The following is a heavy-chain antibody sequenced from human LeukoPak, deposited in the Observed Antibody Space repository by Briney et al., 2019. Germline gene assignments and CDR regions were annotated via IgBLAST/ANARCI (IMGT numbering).Heavy chain of an antibody. J-gene: IGHJ5*02. D-gene: IGHD1-26*01. V-gene: IGHV3-23*01. CDR2: ISNDGDST. Sequence: GGSLRLSCAASGFTFSSHSMSWVRQAPGKGLEWVSAISNDGDSTYYADSVKGRFTISRDKSKNTLDLQMNSLRAEDTAVYYWAKVYYRGFWFDPWGQGTLVTVSS. CDR3: AKVYYRGFWFDP. CDR1: GFTFSSHS.